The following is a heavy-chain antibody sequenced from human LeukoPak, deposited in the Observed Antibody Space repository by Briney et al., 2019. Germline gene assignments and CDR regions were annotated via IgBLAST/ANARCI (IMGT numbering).Heavy chain of an antibody. Sequence: GSLRLSCTASGFTFSYYWMSWVRQPPGKGFEWIAEVHHTGRTIYSPSFAGRVTISPDTSKNQISLQLTSVTAADTAVYYCARGSDYTWGGWGQGTLVTVSS. CDR1: GFTFSYYW. CDR3: ARGSDYTWGG. J-gene: IGHJ4*01. D-gene: IGHD3-10*01. V-gene: IGHV4-4*02. CDR2: VHHTGRT.